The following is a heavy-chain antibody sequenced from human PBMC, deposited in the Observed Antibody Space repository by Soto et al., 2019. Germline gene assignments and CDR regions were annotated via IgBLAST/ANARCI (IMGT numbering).Heavy chain of an antibody. CDR3: ARSSTTAMVMRYYCGMDV. CDR2: IIPIFGTA. CDR1: GGTFSSYA. Sequence: SVKVSCKASGGTFSSYAISWVRQAPGQGLEWMGGIIPIFGTANYAQKFQGRVTITADESTSTAYMELSSLRSEDTAVYYCARSSTTAMVMRYYCGMDVWGQGTTVTVSS. J-gene: IGHJ6*02. V-gene: IGHV1-69*13. D-gene: IGHD5-18*01.